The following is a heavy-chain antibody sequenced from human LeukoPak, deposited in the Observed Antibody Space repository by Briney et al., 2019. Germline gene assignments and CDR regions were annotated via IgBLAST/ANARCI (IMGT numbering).Heavy chain of an antibody. Sequence: PSETLSLTCTVSGGSISSSSYYWGWIRQPPGKGLEWIGSIYYSGSTYYNPSLKSRVTISVDTSKNQFSLKLSSVTAADTAVYYCARADYDFWSGYYSNPFDYWGQEPWSPSPQ. D-gene: IGHD3-3*01. CDR3: ARADYDFWSGYYSNPFDY. J-gene: IGHJ4*01. CDR2: IYYSGST. V-gene: IGHV4-39*07. CDR1: GGSISSSSYY.